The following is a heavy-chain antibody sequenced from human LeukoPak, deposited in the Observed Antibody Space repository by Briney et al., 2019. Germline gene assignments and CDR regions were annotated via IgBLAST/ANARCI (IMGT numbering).Heavy chain of an antibody. Sequence: ASETLSLTCTVSGGSVSDYYWSWIRQSPGKGLEWIGYIYYTGSTSYNPSLRSRVTISVDTSKNQFSLKLSSVTAADTAVYYCAKVIVGAGFDFWGQGALVTVSS. CDR3: AKVIVGAGFDF. D-gene: IGHD1-26*01. V-gene: IGHV4-59*02. CDR1: GGSVSDYY. J-gene: IGHJ4*02. CDR2: IYYTGST.